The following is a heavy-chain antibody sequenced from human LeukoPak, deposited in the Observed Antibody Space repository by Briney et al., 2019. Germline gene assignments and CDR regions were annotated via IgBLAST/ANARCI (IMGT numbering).Heavy chain of an antibody. Sequence: SETLSLTCAVYGESLSNYYWSWIRQPPGKGLEWIGEINHSGSTKFNPSLKSRVTILVDMSRSQFSLQLNSVTAADTAVYYCARGPASGSDFAWFDPWGQGTLVTVSS. J-gene: IGHJ5*02. V-gene: IGHV4-34*01. CDR1: GESLSNYY. CDR3: ARGPASGSDFAWFDP. D-gene: IGHD3-10*01. CDR2: INHSGST.